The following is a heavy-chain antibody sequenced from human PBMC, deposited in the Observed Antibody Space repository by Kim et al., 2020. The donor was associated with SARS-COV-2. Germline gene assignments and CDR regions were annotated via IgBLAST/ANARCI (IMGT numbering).Heavy chain of an antibody. CDR3: ARDQGHILTGIQGAFDI. V-gene: IGHV4-31*03. J-gene: IGHJ3*02. Sequence: SETLSLTCTVSGGSISSGGYYWSWIRQHPGKGLEWIGYIYYSGSTYYNPSLKSRVTISVDTSKNQFSLKLSSVTAADTAVYYCARDQGHILTGIQGAFDIWGQGTMVTVSS. CDR1: GGSISSGGYY. D-gene: IGHD3-9*01. CDR2: IYYSGST.